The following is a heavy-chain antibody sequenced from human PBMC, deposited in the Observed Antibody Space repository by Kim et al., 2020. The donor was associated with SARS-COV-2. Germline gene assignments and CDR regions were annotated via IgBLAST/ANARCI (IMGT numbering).Heavy chain of an antibody. V-gene: IGHV3-48*03. D-gene: IGHD3-3*01. J-gene: IGHJ6*02. CDR3: ARDFYPYGMDV. Sequence: YYADSVKGRFTISRDNAKNSLYLQMNSLRAEDTAVYYCARDFYPYGMDVWGQGTTVTVSS.